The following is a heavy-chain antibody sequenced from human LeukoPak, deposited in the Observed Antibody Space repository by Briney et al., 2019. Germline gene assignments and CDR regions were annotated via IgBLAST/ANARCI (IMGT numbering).Heavy chain of an antibody. D-gene: IGHD5-24*01. CDR1: GFPFSSYW. CDR3: TRVGYIDEGIDY. V-gene: IGHV3-7*04. J-gene: IGHJ4*02. Sequence: PGGSLRLSCVASGFPFSSYWMTWVRQAPGKELEWVANIKQDGSKKSYVDSVKGRFTISRDNAKSSLYLQMNSLRAEDTAIYYCTRVGYIDEGIDYWGQGTLVTVSS. CDR2: IKQDGSKK.